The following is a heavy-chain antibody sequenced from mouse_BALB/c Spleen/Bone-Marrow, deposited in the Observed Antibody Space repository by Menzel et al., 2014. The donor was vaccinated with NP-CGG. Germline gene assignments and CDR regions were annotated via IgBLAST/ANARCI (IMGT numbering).Heavy chain of an antibody. CDR3: ARTPRATFYFDY. Sequence: EVQGVESGAELLKPGASVKLSCTASGFSIKDTYMHWVKQRPEQGLEWIGRIDPANGNTKYDPKFQGKATITADTSSNTAYLQLFSLTFEDTAVYYRARTPRATFYFDYWGQGTTLTVSS. V-gene: IGHV14-3*02. D-gene: IGHD3-1*01. CDR1: GFSIKDTY. J-gene: IGHJ2*01. CDR2: IDPANGNT.